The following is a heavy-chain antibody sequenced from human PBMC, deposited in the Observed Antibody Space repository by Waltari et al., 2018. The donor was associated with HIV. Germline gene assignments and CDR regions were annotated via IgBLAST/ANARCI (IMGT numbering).Heavy chain of an antibody. V-gene: IGHV4-31*03. CDR3: ARDHATIFGGGGRDYGMDV. Sequence: QVQLQESGPGLVKPSQTLSLTCTVSGGSISSGGYYWSWIRQHPGKGLEWIGYIYYSGITYYNPSLTSRVTISVDPSKNPFSLKLSSVTAADTAVYYCARDHATIFGGGGRDYGMDVWGQGTTVTVSS. CDR1: GGSISSGGYY. D-gene: IGHD3-3*01. CDR2: IYYSGIT. J-gene: IGHJ6*02.